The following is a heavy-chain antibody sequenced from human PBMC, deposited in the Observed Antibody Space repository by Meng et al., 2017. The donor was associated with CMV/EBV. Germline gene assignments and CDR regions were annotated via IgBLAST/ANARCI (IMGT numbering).Heavy chain of an antibody. CDR1: GYTFTSYG. Sequence: ASVKVSCKASGYTFTSYGISWVRQAPGQGLEWMGWISAYNGNTNYAQKLQGRVTMTTDTSTSTAYMELRSLRSDDTAVYYCAREYCSSTSCYFYYGMDVWGQGKTVTV. J-gene: IGHJ6*02. CDR3: AREYCSSTSCYFYYGMDV. V-gene: IGHV1-18*01. CDR2: ISAYNGNT. D-gene: IGHD2-2*01.